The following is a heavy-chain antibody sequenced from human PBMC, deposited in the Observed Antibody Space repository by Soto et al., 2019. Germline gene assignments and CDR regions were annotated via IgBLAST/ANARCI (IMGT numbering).Heavy chain of an antibody. CDR1: GYTFTSYY. CDR2: INPSGGST. Sequence: PGESLKISCKASGYTFTSYYMHWVRQAPGQGLEWMGIINPSGGSTSYAQKFQGRVTMTRDTSTSTVYMELSSLRSEDTAVYYCGRSVVGATGEILYNAMDVWGQGTTVTVSS. V-gene: IGHV1-46*01. CDR3: GRSVVGATGEILYNAMDV. J-gene: IGHJ6*02. D-gene: IGHD1-26*01.